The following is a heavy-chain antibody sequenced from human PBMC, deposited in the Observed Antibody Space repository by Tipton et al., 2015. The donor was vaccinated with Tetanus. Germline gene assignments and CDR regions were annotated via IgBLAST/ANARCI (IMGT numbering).Heavy chain of an antibody. Sequence: QSGAEVKKPGASVKVSCKPSGYTFTDYHMQWVRQAPGQGLEWMGWIDPKSGDTDFAQKFQGRVTMTRDSSISTVYMELSRLRSDDAAVYYWARDAGPAGGGSFDYWGQGTLVTVSS. CDR3: ARDAGPAGGGSFDY. CDR1: GYTFTDYH. V-gene: IGHV1-2*02. J-gene: IGHJ4*02. CDR2: IDPKSGDT. D-gene: IGHD3-10*01.